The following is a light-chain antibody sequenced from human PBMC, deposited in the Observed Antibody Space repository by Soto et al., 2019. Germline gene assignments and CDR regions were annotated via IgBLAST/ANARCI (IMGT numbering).Light chain of an antibody. V-gene: IGKV1-5*01. Sequence: DIPMTQSPSTLSASVGDRVTITCRAGQSISSWLAWYQQKAGKAPKLLIYDASSLDSGVPSRFSGSGSGTEFTLTINKLQPDDSATYYCQHYNSFSPWTFGQGTKVEIK. CDR1: QSISSW. CDR2: DAS. J-gene: IGKJ1*01. CDR3: QHYNSFSPWT.